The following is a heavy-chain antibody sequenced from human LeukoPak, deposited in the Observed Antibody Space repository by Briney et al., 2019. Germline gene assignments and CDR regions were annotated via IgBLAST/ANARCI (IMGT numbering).Heavy chain of an antibody. J-gene: IGHJ6*02. Sequence: EASVKVSCTASGGTFSSYAISWVRQAPGQGLEWMGGIIPIFGTANYAQKFQGRVTITADESTSTAYMELSSLRSEDTAVYYCARIPVGYSGYDTYYYYGMDVWGQGTTVTVSS. D-gene: IGHD5-12*01. V-gene: IGHV1-69*13. CDR2: IIPIFGTA. CDR1: GGTFSSYA. CDR3: ARIPVGYSGYDTYYYYGMDV.